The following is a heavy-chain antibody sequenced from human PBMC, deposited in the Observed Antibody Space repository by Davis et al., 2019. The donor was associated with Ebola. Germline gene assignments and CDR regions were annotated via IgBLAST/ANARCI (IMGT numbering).Heavy chain of an antibody. CDR2: ISAYNGNT. Sequence: ASVKVSCKASGYTFTSYGISWVRQAPGQGLEWMGWISAYNGNTNYAQKLQGRVTMTTDTSTSTAYMELRSLRSDDTAVYYCAITGSSWYPDTFDYWGQGTLVTVSS. D-gene: IGHD6-13*01. V-gene: IGHV1-18*01. CDR3: AITGSSWYPDTFDY. CDR1: GYTFTSYG. J-gene: IGHJ4*02.